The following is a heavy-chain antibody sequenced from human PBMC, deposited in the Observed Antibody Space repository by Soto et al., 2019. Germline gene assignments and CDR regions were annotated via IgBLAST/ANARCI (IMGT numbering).Heavy chain of an antibody. J-gene: IGHJ4*02. D-gene: IGHD3-9*01. CDR1: GYTFSNFG. CDR2: ISTDNGST. V-gene: IGHV1-18*01. CDR3: TRDAKYYDIMTGYFVNDY. Sequence: QVQLVQSGGEVKKPGASVKVSCKASGYTFSNFGISWVRQAPGQGLEWMGWISTDNGSTKYAQNLQGRVTMTTDTTTSTAYMELRSLRSADTAVYYCTRDAKYYDIMTGYFVNDYWGQGTLVTVSS.